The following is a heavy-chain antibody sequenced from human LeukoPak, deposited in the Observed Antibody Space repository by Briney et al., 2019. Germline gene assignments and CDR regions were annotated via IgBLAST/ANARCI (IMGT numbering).Heavy chain of an antibody. CDR3: AIWTSGNY. Sequence: GGSLRLSCAASGFTFSNAWMSWVRQAPGKGLEWVANMDPSGSQKRYVDSVKGRFSISKDNPGTSLYLEMYSLRAEDTAIYYCAIWTSGNYWGQGTLVTVSS. V-gene: IGHV3-7*01. CDR1: GFTFSNAW. D-gene: IGHD1-1*01. J-gene: IGHJ4*02. CDR2: MDPSGSQK.